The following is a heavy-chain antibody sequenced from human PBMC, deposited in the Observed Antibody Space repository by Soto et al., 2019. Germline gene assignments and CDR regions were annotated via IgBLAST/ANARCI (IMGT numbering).Heavy chain of an antibody. CDR1: GGSFSCYY. V-gene: IGHV4-34*01. Sequence: PSETLSLTCAVYGGSFSCYYWSWIRQPPGKGLEWIGEINHSGSTNYNPSLKSRVTISVDTSKNQFSLKLSSVTAADTAVYYCASGTVDTAMVFDYWGQGTLVTVSS. D-gene: IGHD5-18*01. J-gene: IGHJ4*02. CDR2: INHSGST. CDR3: ASGTVDTAMVFDY.